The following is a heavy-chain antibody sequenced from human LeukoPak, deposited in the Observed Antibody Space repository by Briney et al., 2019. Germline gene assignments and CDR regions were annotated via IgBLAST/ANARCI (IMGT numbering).Heavy chain of an antibody. CDR1: GFTFSDYY. Sequence: GGSLRLSCAASGFTFSDYYMSWVRQAPGKGLEWVSYISGSGTTIYYADSVKGRFTISRDNSKNTLYLQMNSLRAEDTAVYYCAKNKYGCSSTSCLSYYFDYWGQGTLVTVSS. J-gene: IGHJ4*02. CDR2: ISGSGTTI. D-gene: IGHD2-2*01. CDR3: AKNKYGCSSTSCLSYYFDY. V-gene: IGHV3-11*01.